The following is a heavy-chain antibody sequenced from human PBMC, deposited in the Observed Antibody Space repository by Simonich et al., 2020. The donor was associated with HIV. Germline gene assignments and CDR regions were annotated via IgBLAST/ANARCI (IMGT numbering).Heavy chain of an antibody. Sequence: QVQLQQWGAGLLKPSETLSLTCAIYGGSFSGNYWSWIRQPPGKGLEWIGEINHSGSTDYNPSLKSRVTISVDTSKNQFSLKLSSVTAADTAMYYCARRGGYNFDYWGQGTLVTVSS. CDR3: ARRGGYNFDY. CDR2: INHSGST. D-gene: IGHD5-12*01. CDR1: GGSFSGNY. J-gene: IGHJ4*02. V-gene: IGHV4-34*01.